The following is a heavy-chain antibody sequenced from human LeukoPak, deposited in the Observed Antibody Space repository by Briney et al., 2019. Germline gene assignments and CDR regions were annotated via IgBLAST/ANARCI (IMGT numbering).Heavy chain of an antibody. J-gene: IGHJ1*01. D-gene: IGHD6-19*01. CDR3: AMARSRVAGLRYFHH. CDR1: GYSFTSYW. CDR2: IDPSDSYT. Sequence: GESLKISCKGSGYSFTSYWISWVRQMPGKGLEWMGRIDPSDSYTNYSPSFQGHVTISADQSISTAYLQWSSLEASDTAMYYCAMARSRVAGLRYFHHWGQGTLVTVSS. V-gene: IGHV5-10-1*01.